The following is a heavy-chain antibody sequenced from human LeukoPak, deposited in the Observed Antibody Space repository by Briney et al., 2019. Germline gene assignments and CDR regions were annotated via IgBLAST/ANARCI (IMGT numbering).Heavy chain of an antibody. Sequence: SETLSLTCTVSGGSISSGGYYWSWIRQHPGKGLEWIGYIYYSGSTYYNPSLKSRVTISVDTSKNQFSLKLSSVTAADTAVYYCARGPRYYYDSSGYYELDYWGQGTLVTVS. CDR3: ARGPRYYYDSSGYYELDY. D-gene: IGHD3-22*01. V-gene: IGHV4-31*03. CDR1: GGSISSGGYY. J-gene: IGHJ4*02. CDR2: IYYSGST.